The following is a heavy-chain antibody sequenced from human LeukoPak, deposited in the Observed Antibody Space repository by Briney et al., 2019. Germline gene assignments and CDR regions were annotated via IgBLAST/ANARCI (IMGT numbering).Heavy chain of an antibody. V-gene: IGHV1-18*01. D-gene: IGHD3-3*01. Sequence: GASVKVSCKASGYTFTSYGISWVRQAPGQRLEWMGWISAYNGNTNYAQKLQGRVTMTTDTSTSTAYMELRSLRSDDTAVYYCARLPEEGDGYYQYYFDYWGQGTLVTVSS. CDR3: ARLPEEGDGYYQYYFDY. CDR1: GYTFTSYG. CDR2: ISAYNGNT. J-gene: IGHJ4*02.